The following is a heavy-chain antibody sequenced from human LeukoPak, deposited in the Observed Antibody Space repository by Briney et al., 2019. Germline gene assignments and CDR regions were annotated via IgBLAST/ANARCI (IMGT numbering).Heavy chain of an antibody. D-gene: IGHD3-22*01. CDR3: ARSQYDSSSPDY. J-gene: IGHJ4*02. V-gene: IGHV3-48*04. CDR2: ISDSSSRI. CDR1: GFSFSSYW. Sequence: GGSLRLSCAASGFSFSSYWMSWVRQAPGKGLEWVSYISDSSSRILYADSVKGRFTISRDNSKNSVYLQMNSLRAEDTAVYYCARSQYDSSSPDYWGQGTLVTVSS.